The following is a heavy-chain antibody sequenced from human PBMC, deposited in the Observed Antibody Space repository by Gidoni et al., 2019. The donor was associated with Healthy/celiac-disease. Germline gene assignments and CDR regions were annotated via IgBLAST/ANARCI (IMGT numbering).Heavy chain of an antibody. CDR2: IYYSGST. J-gene: IGHJ3*02. D-gene: IGHD3-9*01. CDR3: ARLGIAQYFDWLLRGDDAFDI. Sequence: QVQLQESGPGLVKPSETLSLTCTVSGCSISSYYWSWIRQPPGKGLEWIGYIYYSGSTNYNPSLKSRVTISVDTSKNQFSLKLSSVTAADTAVYYCARLGIAQYFDWLLRGDDAFDIWGQGTMVTVSS. V-gene: IGHV4-59*01. CDR1: GCSISSYY.